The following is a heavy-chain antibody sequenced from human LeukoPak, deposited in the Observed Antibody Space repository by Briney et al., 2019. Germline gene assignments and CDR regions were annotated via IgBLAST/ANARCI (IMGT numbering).Heavy chain of an antibody. J-gene: IGHJ4*02. D-gene: IGHD2-2*01. CDR1: GGTFSSYA. CDR3: ARSQRKYQLPIDY. V-gene: IGHV1-69*13. CDR2: IIPIFGTA. Sequence: SVKVSCKASGGTFSSYAISWVRQAPGQGLEWMGGIIPIFGTANYAQKFQGRVTITADESTSTAYMELSSLRSEDTAVYYCARSQRKYQLPIDYWGQGTLVTVSS.